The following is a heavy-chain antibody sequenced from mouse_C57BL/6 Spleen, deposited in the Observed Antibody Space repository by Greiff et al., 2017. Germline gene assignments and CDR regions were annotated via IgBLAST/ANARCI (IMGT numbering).Heavy chain of an antibody. J-gene: IGHJ2*01. CDR3: ARGGTVVNYFDY. CDR2: IHPNSGST. CDR1: GYTFTSYW. V-gene: IGHV1-64*01. D-gene: IGHD1-1*01. Sequence: QVQLQQPGAELVKPGASVKLSCKASGYTFTSYWMHWVKQRPGQGLEWIGMIHPNSGSTNYNEKFKSKATLTVDKSSSTAYMQLSSLTSEDSAVYFCARGGTVVNYFDYWGQGTTLTVSS.